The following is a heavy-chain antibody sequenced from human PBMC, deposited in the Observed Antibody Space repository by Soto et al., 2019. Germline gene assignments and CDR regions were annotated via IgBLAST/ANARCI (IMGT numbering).Heavy chain of an antibody. V-gene: IGHV5-51*01. CDR3: ARHPPVTYYYGSGSPDHYYGMDV. Sequence: PGESLKISCKGSGYSFPSYWIGWVRQMPGKGLEWMGIIYPGDSDTRYSPSFQGQVTISADKPISTAYLQWSSLKASDTAMYYCARHPPVTYYYGSGSPDHYYGMDVWGQGTTVTVSS. CDR2: IYPGDSDT. D-gene: IGHD3-10*01. J-gene: IGHJ6*02. CDR1: GYSFPSYW.